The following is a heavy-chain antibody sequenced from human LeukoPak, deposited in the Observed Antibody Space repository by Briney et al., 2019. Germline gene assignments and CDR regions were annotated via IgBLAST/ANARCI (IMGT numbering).Heavy chain of an antibody. Sequence: ASVKVSCKASGYTFTSYAMHWVRQAPGQRLEWMGWINAGNGNTKYSQKFQGRVTITRDTSASTAYMELSSLRSEDTAVYYCARDSSGYYRFYQIVYWGQGTLVTVSS. CDR1: GYTFTSYA. D-gene: IGHD3-22*01. V-gene: IGHV1-3*01. CDR2: INAGNGNT. J-gene: IGHJ4*02. CDR3: ARDSSGYYRFYQIVY.